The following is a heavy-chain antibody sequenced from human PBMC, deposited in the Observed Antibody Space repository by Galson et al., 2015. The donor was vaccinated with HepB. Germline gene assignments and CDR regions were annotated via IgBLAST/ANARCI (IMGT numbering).Heavy chain of an antibody. V-gene: IGHV3-30*04. Sequence: SLRLSCAASGFTFSSYAMHWVRQAPGKGLEWVAVISYDGSNKYYADSVKGRFTISRDNSKNTLYLQMNSLRAEDTAVYYCARDLEMATITGYYFDYWGQGTLVTVSS. CDR1: GFTFSSYA. CDR3: ARDLEMATITGYYFDY. CDR2: ISYDGSNK. D-gene: IGHD5-24*01. J-gene: IGHJ4*02.